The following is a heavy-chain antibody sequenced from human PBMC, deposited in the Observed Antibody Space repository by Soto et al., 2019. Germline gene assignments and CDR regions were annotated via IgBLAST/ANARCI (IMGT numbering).Heavy chain of an antibody. CDR3: ARDFVAVFALGY. CDR2: ISYDGSTK. Sequence: GGSLRLSCAASGFTFSNFAMHWVRQAPGKGLEWVALISYDGSTKYYADSVKGRFTISRDNSKNTLFLQMNSLRAEDTAVYYCARDFVAVFALGYWGQGALVTVSS. D-gene: IGHD1-20*01. CDR1: GFTFSNFA. V-gene: IGHV3-30-3*01. J-gene: IGHJ4*02.